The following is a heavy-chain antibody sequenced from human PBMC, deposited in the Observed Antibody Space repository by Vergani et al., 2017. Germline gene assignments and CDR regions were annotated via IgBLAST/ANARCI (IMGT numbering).Heavy chain of an antibody. CDR2: ISSDGGST. CDR3: AKEGGGYCSGGTCYPEY. D-gene: IGHD2-15*01. J-gene: IGHJ4*02. Sequence: EVQLLESGGDLVQPGGSLRLSCAASGFTFIMHAMTWVRQAPGKGLEWVSTISSDGGSTYYADSMEGPFTISRDNSKNTLYLQMKSLRPEDTAVYYCAKEGGGYCSGGTCYPEYWGQGTLVIVSS. V-gene: IGHV3-23*01. CDR1: GFTFIMHA.